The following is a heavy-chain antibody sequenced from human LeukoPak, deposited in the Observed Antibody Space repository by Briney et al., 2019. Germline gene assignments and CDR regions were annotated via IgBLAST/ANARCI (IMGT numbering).Heavy chain of an antibody. CDR3: ARGSSAGDYYFDY. CDR1: GGSFRGYY. CDR2: INHSGST. Sequence: SETLSLTCAVYGGSFRGYYWSWIRQPPGKGLEWIGEINHSGSTNYNPSLKSRVTISVDTSKNQFTLNLSSVTAADTAVYYCARGSSAGDYYFDYWGQGTLVTVSS. J-gene: IGHJ4*02. D-gene: IGHD7-27*01. V-gene: IGHV4-34*01.